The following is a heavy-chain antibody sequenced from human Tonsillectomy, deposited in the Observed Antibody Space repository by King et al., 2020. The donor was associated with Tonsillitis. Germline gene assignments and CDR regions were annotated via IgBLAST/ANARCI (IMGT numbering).Heavy chain of an antibody. CDR1: GFTFDDYA. CDR2: INWNSGAI. CDR3: AKDTIKVGYCSGGTCFYYSGMDV. D-gene: IGHD2-15*01. Sequence: EVQLVESGGGLVQPGRSLRLSCAASGFTFDDYAMHWVRQAPGKGLEWVSGINWNSGAIDYADSVKGRFTISRDNAKNSLYLQMNSLRTEDTALYYCAKDTIKVGYCSGGTCFYYSGMDVWGQGTTVTVSS. V-gene: IGHV3-9*01. J-gene: IGHJ6*02.